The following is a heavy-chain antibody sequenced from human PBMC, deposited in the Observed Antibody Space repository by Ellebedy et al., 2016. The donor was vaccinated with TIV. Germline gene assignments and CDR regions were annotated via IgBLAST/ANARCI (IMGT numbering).Heavy chain of an antibody. V-gene: IGHV3-9*01. J-gene: IGHJ3*02. CDR1: GFTFDDYA. D-gene: IGHD5-12*01. CDR2: ISWNSGSI. CDR3: AANADLFKHIVATIGDAFDI. Sequence: GGSLRLSXAASGFTFDDYAMHWVRQAPGKGLEWVSGISWNSGSIGYADSVKGRFTISRDNAKNSLYLQMNSLRAEDTALYYCAANADLFKHIVATIGDAFDIWGQGTMVTVSS.